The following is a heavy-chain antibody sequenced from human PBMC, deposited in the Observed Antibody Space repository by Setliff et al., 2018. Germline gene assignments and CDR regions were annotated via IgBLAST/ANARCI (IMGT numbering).Heavy chain of an antibody. J-gene: IGHJ4*02. V-gene: IGHV3-21*01. Sequence: PGGSLRLSCAASGFSFSSYTMNWVRQAPGKGLEWVSSISSSSTYIFYADSVRGRFTISRDNSKNTLYLQMNSLRPEDTAVYYCARTCSGSGCYAGLESWGQGTPVTVSS. CDR1: GFSFSSYT. CDR2: ISSSSTYI. CDR3: ARTCSGSGCYAGLES. D-gene: IGHD2-15*01.